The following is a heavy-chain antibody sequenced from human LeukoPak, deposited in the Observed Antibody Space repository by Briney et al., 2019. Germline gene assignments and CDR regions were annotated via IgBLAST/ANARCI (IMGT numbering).Heavy chain of an antibody. CDR1: GGTFSSYA. CDR2: IIPILGIA. J-gene: IGHJ4*02. V-gene: IGHV1-69*04. D-gene: IGHD3-22*01. CDR3: ARSADTYDSSGYDFDY. Sequence: GASVKLSCKASGGTFSSYAISWVRQAPGQGLEWMGRIIPILGIANYAQKFQGRVTITADKSTSTAYMELSSLRSEDTAVYYCARSADTYDSSGYDFDYWGQGTLVTVSS.